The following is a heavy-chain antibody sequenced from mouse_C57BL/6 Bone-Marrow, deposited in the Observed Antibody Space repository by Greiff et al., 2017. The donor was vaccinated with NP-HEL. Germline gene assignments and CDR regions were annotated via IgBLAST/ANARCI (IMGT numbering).Heavy chain of an antibody. CDR3: ARDAFGTGYAMDY. CDR2: SRNKANDYTT. Sequence: EVNVVESGGGLVQSGRSLRLSCATSGFTFSDFYMEWVRQAPGKGLEWIAASRNKANDYTTEYSASVKGRFIVSRDTSQSILYLQMNALRAEDTAIYYCARDAFGTGYAMDYWGQGTSVTVSS. CDR1: GFTFSDFY. V-gene: IGHV7-1*01. J-gene: IGHJ4*01. D-gene: IGHD4-1*01.